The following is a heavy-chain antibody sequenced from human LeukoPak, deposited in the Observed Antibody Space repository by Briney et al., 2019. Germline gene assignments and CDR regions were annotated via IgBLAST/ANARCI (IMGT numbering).Heavy chain of an antibody. CDR2: IYYSGST. Sequence: SETLSLTCAVYGGSFSGYYWSWIRQPPGKGLEWIGSIYYSGSTYYNPSLKSRVTISVDTSKNQFSLKLSSVTAADTAVYYCARLTTVTTSLDYWGQGTLVTVSS. D-gene: IGHD4-11*01. CDR1: GGSFSGYY. CDR3: ARLTTVTTSLDY. J-gene: IGHJ4*02. V-gene: IGHV4-34*01.